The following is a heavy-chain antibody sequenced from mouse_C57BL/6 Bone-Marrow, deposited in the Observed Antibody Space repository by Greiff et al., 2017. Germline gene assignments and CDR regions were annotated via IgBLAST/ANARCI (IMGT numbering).Heavy chain of an antibody. CDR3: APIYSNLFYWYFDV. J-gene: IGHJ1*03. CDR1: GYTFPSYW. CDR2: IPPNSGST. V-gene: IGHV1-64*01. D-gene: IGHD2-5*01. Sequence: QVQLQQSGAELVKPGASVKLSCKASGYTFPSYWMHWVKQRPGQGLEWIGMIPPNSGSTNYNEKFTSKATLTVDKSSSTAYMQLISLTSEDSAVYYCAPIYSNLFYWYFDVWGTGTTVTGSS.